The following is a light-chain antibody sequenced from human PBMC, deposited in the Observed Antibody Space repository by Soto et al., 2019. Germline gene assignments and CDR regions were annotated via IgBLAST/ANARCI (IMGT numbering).Light chain of an antibody. J-gene: IGKJ2*01. Sequence: DIQMTQSPSSLSASVGDRVTITCRASQSISNYLTWYQHKPGKAPRLLIYAASSLQSGVPSRFSGSGYGTAFTLTISSLQPEDFATDYCQQSYSTLDYTFGQGTKVEIK. V-gene: IGKV1-39*01. CDR3: QQSYSTLDYT. CDR1: QSISNY. CDR2: AAS.